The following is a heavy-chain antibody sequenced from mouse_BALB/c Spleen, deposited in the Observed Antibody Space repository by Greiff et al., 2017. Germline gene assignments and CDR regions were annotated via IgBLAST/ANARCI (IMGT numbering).Heavy chain of an antibody. CDR1: GFTFSSFG. CDR2: ISSGSSTT. Sequence: EVQRVESGGGLVQPGGSRKISCAASGFTFSSFGMHWVRQAPEKGLEWVAYISSGSSTTYYADTVKGRFTISRDNPKNTLFLQMTSLRSEDTAMYYCASSPHADCGGQGTTLTVSS. V-gene: IGHV5-17*02. CDR3: ASSPHADC. J-gene: IGHJ2*01.